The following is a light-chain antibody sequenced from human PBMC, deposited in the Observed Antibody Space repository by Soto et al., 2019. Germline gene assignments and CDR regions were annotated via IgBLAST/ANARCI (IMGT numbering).Light chain of an antibody. CDR3: SSYTSSSFYV. Sequence: QSALTQPASVSGSPGQSITISCTGTSSDVGGYNYVSWYQQHPGKAPKLMIYDVSNRPSGVSNRFSGSKSGNTASLTISGLQAEDEDDYCCSSYTSSSFYVFGTGTKLTVL. CDR1: SSDVGGYNY. V-gene: IGLV2-14*01. CDR2: DVS. J-gene: IGLJ1*01.